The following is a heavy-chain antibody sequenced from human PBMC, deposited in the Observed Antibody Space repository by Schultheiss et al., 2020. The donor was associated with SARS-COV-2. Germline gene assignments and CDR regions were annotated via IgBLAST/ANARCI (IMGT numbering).Heavy chain of an antibody. CDR1: GFTFSSYA. Sequence: GGSLRLSCAASGFTFSSYAMHWVRQAPGKGLEWVAVISYDGSNKYYADSVKGRFTISRDNSKNTLYLQMNSLRAEDTAVYYCARDRAAVAGPDYWGQGTLVTVAS. V-gene: IGHV3-30-3*01. J-gene: IGHJ4*02. D-gene: IGHD6-19*01. CDR2: ISYDGSNK. CDR3: ARDRAAVAGPDY.